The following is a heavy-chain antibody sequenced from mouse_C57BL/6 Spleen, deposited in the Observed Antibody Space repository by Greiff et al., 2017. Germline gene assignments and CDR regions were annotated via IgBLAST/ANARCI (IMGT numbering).Heavy chain of an antibody. D-gene: IGHD2-3*01. Sequence: EVKLQQSGPELVKPGASVKIPCKASGYTFTDYNMDWVKQSHGKSLEWIGDINPNNGGTIYNQKFKGKATLTVDKSSSTAYMELRSLTSEDTAVYYCARRGYDYWYFDVWGTGTTVTVSS. J-gene: IGHJ1*03. CDR2: INPNNGGT. V-gene: IGHV1-18*01. CDR1: GYTFTDYN. CDR3: ARRGYDYWYFDV.